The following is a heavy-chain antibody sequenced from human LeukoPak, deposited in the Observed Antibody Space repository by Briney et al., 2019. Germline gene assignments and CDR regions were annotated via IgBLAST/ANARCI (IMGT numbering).Heavy chain of an antibody. CDR1: GFTFSSYW. CDR2: INSDGSST. V-gene: IGHV3-74*01. J-gene: IGHJ4*02. D-gene: IGHD3-10*01. CDR3: ARAPTLYGSGPVLDY. Sequence: GGSLRLSCAASGFTFSSYWMHWVRQAPGKGLVWVSRINSDGSSTSYADSVKGRFTISRDNAKNTLYLQMSSLRAEDTAVYYCARAPTLYGSGPVLDYWGQGTLVTVSS.